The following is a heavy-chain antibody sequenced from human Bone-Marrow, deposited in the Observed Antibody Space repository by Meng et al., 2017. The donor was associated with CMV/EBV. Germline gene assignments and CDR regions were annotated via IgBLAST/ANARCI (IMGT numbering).Heavy chain of an antibody. D-gene: IGHD6-6*01. CDR2: ISSTGSSM. J-gene: IGHJ6*02. CDR3: AREYSSSSRYHYYGMDV. V-gene: IGHV3-48*03. Sequence: GESLKISCAASGFTFSSYEMNWVRQAPGKGLEWVSYISSTGSSMYYADSVKGRFTISRDNAKNSLYLQMNSLRAEDTAVYYCAREYSSSSRYHYYGMDVWGQGNTVTVSS. CDR1: GFTFSSYE.